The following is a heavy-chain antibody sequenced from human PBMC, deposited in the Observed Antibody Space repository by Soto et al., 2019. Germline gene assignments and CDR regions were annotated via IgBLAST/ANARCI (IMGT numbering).Heavy chain of an antibody. Sequence: PGGSLRLSCAASGFTFSSYSMNWVRQAPGRGLEWVSSISSSSSYIYYADSVKGRFTISRDNAKNSLYLQMNSLRAEDTAVYYCARPYDYYYGMDVWGQGTTVTVSS. J-gene: IGHJ6*02. CDR3: ARPYDYYYGMDV. CDR1: GFTFSSYS. V-gene: IGHV3-21*01. D-gene: IGHD3-16*01. CDR2: ISSSSSYI.